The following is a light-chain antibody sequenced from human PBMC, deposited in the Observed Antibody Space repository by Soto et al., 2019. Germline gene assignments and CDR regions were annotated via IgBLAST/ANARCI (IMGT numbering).Light chain of an antibody. CDR1: SSDVGGYNY. CDR3: SSYTSSSTYV. CDR2: AVN. J-gene: IGLJ1*01. V-gene: IGLV2-8*01. Sequence: QSALTQPPSASGSPGQSVTISCTGTSSDVGGYNYVSWYQQHPGKAPKLIIYAVNKWPSGVPDRFSGSKSGNTASLTISGLQAEDEADYYCSSYTSSSTYVFGTGTKLTVL.